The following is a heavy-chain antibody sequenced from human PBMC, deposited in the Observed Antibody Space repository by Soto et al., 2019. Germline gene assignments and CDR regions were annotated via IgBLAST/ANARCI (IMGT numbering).Heavy chain of an antibody. CDR2: IIPIFGTA. V-gene: IGHV1-69*13. D-gene: IGHD1-26*01. Sequence: SVKVSCKASGGTFSSYAISWVRQAPGQGLEWMGGIIPIFGTANYAQKFQGRVTITADESTSTTYMELSSLRSEDTAVYYCARSPDIVGARYNWFDPWGQGTLVTVSS. CDR1: GGTFSSYA. CDR3: ARSPDIVGARYNWFDP. J-gene: IGHJ5*02.